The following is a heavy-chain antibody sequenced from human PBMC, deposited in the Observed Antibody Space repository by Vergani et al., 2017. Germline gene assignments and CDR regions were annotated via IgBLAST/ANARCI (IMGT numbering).Heavy chain of an antibody. D-gene: IGHD3-10*01. Sequence: QVQLQESGPGLVKPSETLSLTCTVPGGSISSYYWSWIRQPPGKGLEWIGYIYYSGSTNYNPSLKSRVTISVDTSKNQFSLKLSSVTAADTAVYYCARGAYGSGSYLRSWGQGTLVTVSS. CDR1: GGSISSYY. CDR2: IYYSGST. J-gene: IGHJ4*02. CDR3: ARGAYGSGSYLRS. V-gene: IGHV4-59*01.